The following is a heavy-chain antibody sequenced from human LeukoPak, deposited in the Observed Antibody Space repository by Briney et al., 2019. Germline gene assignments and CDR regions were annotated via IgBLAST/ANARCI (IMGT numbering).Heavy chain of an antibody. CDR2: IYPGDSDT. Sequence: GESLKISCKGSGYSFTSYWIGWVHQRPGKGLEWMGIIYPGDSDTRYSPSFQGQVTMSADKSISTAYLQWSSLKASDTAMYYCARQYCSTTNCPFDYWGQGTLVTVSS. D-gene: IGHD2-2*01. V-gene: IGHV5-51*07. CDR3: ARQYCSTTNCPFDY. J-gene: IGHJ4*02. CDR1: GYSFTSYW.